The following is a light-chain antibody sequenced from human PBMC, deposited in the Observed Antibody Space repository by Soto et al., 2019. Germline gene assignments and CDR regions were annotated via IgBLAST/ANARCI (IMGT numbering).Light chain of an antibody. Sequence: DIQMTQSPSSLSASVRDRVTITCRASQSISSYLNWYQQKPGKAPKLLIYAASSLQSGVPSRFSGNGSVTDFTLTVSSLQPEDFATYFWQQSYSTPRTFGQGTKVEVK. V-gene: IGKV1-39*01. CDR3: QQSYSTPRT. J-gene: IGKJ1*01. CDR2: AAS. CDR1: QSISSY.